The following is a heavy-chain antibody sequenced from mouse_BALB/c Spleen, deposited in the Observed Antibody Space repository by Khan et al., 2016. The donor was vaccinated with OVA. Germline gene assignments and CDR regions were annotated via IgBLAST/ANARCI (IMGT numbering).Heavy chain of an antibody. CDR1: GFSLTSYG. CDR3: ASDQGGYYGSSAGFAY. J-gene: IGHJ3*01. D-gene: IGHD1-1*01. CDR2: ILSGGST. Sequence: QVRLKQSGPGLVQPSQSLSITCTVSGFSLTSYGVHWVRQSPGKGLEWLGVILSGGSTDYNAAFITRLSTSKAHSKIQVVFKMNRLQPDDTAIYYCASDQGGYYGSSAGFAYWGQGTLVTVSA. V-gene: IGHV2-4*01.